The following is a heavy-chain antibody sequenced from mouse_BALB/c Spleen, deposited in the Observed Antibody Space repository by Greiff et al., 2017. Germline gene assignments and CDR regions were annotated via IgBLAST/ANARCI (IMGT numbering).Heavy chain of an antibody. D-gene: IGHD2-1*01. V-gene: IGHV1-69*02. CDR3: TRSYGNYGMDY. Sequence: QVQLQQSGAELVRPGASVKLSCKASGYTFTSYWINWVKQRPGQGLEWIGNIYPSDSYTNYNQKFKDKATLTVDKSSSTAYMQLSSPTSEDSAVYYCTRSYGNYGMDYWGQGTSVTVSS. J-gene: IGHJ4*01. CDR1: GYTFTSYW. CDR2: IYPSDSYT.